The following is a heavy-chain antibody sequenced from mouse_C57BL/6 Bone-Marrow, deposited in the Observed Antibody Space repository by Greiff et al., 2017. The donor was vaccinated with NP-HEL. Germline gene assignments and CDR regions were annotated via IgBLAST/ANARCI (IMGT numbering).Heavy chain of an antibody. CDR3: ARGDSNYPAWFAY. CDR2: ISDGGSYT. V-gene: IGHV5-4*01. Sequence: EVQLVESGGGLVKPGGSLKLSCAASGFTFSSYAMSWVRQTPEKRLEWVATISDGGSYTYYPDNVQGRFTISRDNAKNNLYLQMSHLKSEDTAMDYCARGDSNYPAWFAYWGQGTLVTVSA. D-gene: IGHD2-5*01. J-gene: IGHJ3*01. CDR1: GFTFSSYA.